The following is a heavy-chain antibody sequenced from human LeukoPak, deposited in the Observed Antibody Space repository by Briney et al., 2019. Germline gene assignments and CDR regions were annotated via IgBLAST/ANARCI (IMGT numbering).Heavy chain of an antibody. D-gene: IGHD1/OR15-1a*01. CDR3: AREEQYNNFFDY. J-gene: IGHJ4*02. Sequence: ASVTVSCKASGYTLTDYYIHWVRQAPGQGLEWMGWINPNSGDTTYAQKFQGRVTMTRDTSISSAYMDLSRLNSDDTHVYFCAREEQYNNFFDYWGPGTLVTVSS. V-gene: IGHV1-2*02. CDR1: GYTLTDYY. CDR2: INPNSGDT.